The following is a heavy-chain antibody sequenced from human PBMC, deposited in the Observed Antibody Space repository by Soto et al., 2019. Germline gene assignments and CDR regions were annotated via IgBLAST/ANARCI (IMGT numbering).Heavy chain of an antibody. V-gene: IGHV3-23*01. D-gene: IGHD3-3*01. CDR3: AKEGITIFSGVYYYMDV. CDR2: ISGSGGST. Sequence: EVQLLESGGGLVQPGGSLRLSCAASGFTFSSYAMSWVRQAPGKGLEWVSAISGSGGSTYYADSVKGRFTISRDNSKNTLYLQMNSLRAEDTAVYYCAKEGITIFSGVYYYMDVWGKGTTVTVSS. CDR1: GFTFSSYA. J-gene: IGHJ6*03.